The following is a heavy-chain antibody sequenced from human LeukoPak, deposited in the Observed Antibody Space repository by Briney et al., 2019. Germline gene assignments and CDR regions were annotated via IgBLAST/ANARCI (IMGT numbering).Heavy chain of an antibody. D-gene: IGHD2-2*01. V-gene: IGHV4-34*01. J-gene: IGHJ4*02. Sequence: SETLSLTCTVSGGSISSYYWSWIRQPPGKGLEWIGEINHSGSTNYNPSLKSRVTISVDTSKNQFSLKLSSVTAADTAVYYCARASPLYCSSTSCHFEDIWGQGTLVTVSS. CDR2: INHSGST. CDR1: GGSISSYY. CDR3: ARASPLYCSSTSCHFEDI.